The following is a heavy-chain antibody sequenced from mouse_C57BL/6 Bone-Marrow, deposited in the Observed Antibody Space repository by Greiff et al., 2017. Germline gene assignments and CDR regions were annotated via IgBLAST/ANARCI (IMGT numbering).Heavy chain of an antibody. CDR2: IDPSDSYT. J-gene: IGHJ4*01. CDR1: GYTFTSYW. Sequence: QVQLQQPGAELVKPGASVKLSCKASGYTFTSYWMQWVKQRPGQGLEWIGEIDPSDSYTNYNQKFKGKATLTVDTSSSTAYMQLSSLTSEDSAGYYWGRREMDCRGQGTSVTVAS. CDR3: GRREMDC. V-gene: IGHV1-50*01.